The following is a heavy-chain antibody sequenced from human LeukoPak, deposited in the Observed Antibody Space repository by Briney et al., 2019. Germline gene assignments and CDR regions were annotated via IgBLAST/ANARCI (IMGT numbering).Heavy chain of an antibody. Sequence: KPSETLSLTCTVSGYSISSGYYWGWIRQPPGKGLEWIGYIDYGGSTNYNPSLKSRVTISVDTSKNQFSLKLSSVTAADTAVYYCARVNTYYYDSSGYYYHYYFDYWGQGTLVTVPS. D-gene: IGHD3-22*01. CDR1: GYSISSGYY. J-gene: IGHJ4*02. V-gene: IGHV4-38-2*02. CDR3: ARVNTYYYDSSGYYYHYYFDY. CDR2: IDYGGST.